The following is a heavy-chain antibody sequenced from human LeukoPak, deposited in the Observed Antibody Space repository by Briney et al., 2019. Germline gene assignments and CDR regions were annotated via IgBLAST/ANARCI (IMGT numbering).Heavy chain of an antibody. CDR1: GGSISSGDYY. V-gene: IGHV4-30-4*08. CDR3: ARARVRGDAFDI. CDR2: IYYSGST. D-gene: IGHD3-10*01. Sequence: SETLSLTCTVSGGSISSGDYYWSWIRRPPGKGLEWIGYIYYSGSTYYNPSLKSRVTISVDTSKNQFSLKLSSVTAADTAVYYCARARVRGDAFDIWDQGTMVTVSS. J-gene: IGHJ3*02.